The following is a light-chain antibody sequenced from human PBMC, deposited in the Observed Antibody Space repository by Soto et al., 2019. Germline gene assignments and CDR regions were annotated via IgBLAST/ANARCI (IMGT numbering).Light chain of an antibody. CDR1: QGISSA. CDR3: QQTNSFPRT. Sequence: GDRVTITCRASQGISSALXXYXXKXGXXXKXXXYDASSLESGVPSRFSGSGYGTDFTLTISSLQPEDFATYYCQQTNSFPRTFGQGKRLEIK. J-gene: IGKJ5*01. CDR2: DAS. V-gene: IGKV1-13*02.